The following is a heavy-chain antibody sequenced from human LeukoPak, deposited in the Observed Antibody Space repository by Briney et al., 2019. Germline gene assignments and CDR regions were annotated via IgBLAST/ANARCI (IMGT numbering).Heavy chain of an antibody. J-gene: IGHJ4*02. CDR2: INPGGSSI. Sequence: GGSLRLSCAASGFTLSSYWMHWLRQVPGKGLVWVARINPGGSSITYADSVKGRFTISRDNAKNTLYLQMDSLRAEDTGVYYCARSNQADDYWGQGTLVTVSS. CDR1: GFTLSSYW. CDR3: ARSNQADDY. V-gene: IGHV3-74*01. D-gene: IGHD1-14*01.